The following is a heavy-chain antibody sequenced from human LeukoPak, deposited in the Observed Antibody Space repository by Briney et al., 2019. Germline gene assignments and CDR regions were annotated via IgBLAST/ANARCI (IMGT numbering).Heavy chain of an antibody. Sequence: PGGSLRLSCAASGFTFSGYAMHWVRQAPGKGLEWVAVISYDGTNKYYADSVKGRFTVSRDISKNTLYLQMNSLTAEDTAVYYCAKRGSSWFYADYWGQGTLVTVSS. D-gene: IGHD6-13*01. CDR1: GFTFSGYA. V-gene: IGHV3-30-3*02. CDR2: ISYDGTNK. CDR3: AKRGSSWFYADY. J-gene: IGHJ4*02.